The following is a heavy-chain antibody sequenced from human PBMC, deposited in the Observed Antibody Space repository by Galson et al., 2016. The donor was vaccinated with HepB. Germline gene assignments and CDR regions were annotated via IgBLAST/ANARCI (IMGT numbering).Heavy chain of an antibody. V-gene: IGHV4-38-2*01. Sequence: SETLSLTCAVSGYSISSGYQWGWIRQPPGKGLEWIGSIYHSGSTYYNPSLKSRVTISVDTSKHQFSLKLSSVTAADTAVYYCAHAGNTVPTHYYYLDSWGQGTLVTVSP. CDR1: GYSISSGYQ. CDR3: AHAGNTVPTHYYYLDS. CDR2: IYHSGST. J-gene: IGHJ4*02. D-gene: IGHD2/OR15-2a*01.